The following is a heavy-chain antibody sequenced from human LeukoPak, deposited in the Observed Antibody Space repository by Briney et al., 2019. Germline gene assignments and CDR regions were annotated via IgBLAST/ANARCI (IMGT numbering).Heavy chain of an antibody. CDR2: IYPGDSET. Sequence: GESLKISCKGSGNSFTSYWIGWVRQMPGKGLEWMGIIYPGDSETRYSPPFQGQVTISADKSINTAYLQWSSLKASDTAMYYCARQAGRGPQYNYYMDVWGKGTTVTVSS. J-gene: IGHJ6*03. CDR1: GNSFTSYW. CDR3: ARQAGRGPQYNYYMDV. D-gene: IGHD3-10*01. V-gene: IGHV5-51*01.